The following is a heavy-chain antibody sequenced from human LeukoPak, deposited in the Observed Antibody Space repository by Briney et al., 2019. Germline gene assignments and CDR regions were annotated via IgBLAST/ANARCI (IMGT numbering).Heavy chain of an antibody. Sequence: ASVKVSCKASGYTFTGYYMHWVRQAPGQGLEWMGWINPNSGGTNYAQKFQGRVTMTRDTSISTAYMELSSLRSEDTAVYYCARPRGMNYYYYMDVWGKGTTVTVSS. CDR1: GYTFTGYY. V-gene: IGHV1-2*02. CDR3: ARPRGMNYYYYMDV. CDR2: INPNSGGT. J-gene: IGHJ6*03.